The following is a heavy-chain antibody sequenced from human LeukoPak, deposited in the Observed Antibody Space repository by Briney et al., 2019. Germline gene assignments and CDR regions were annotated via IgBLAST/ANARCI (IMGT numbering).Heavy chain of an antibody. CDR3: ARDRRGVGYRPQYYQYYYMDV. CDR1: GGSISSSSYY. CDR2: IKQDGSEK. V-gene: IGHV3-7*01. D-gene: IGHD5-24*01. J-gene: IGHJ6*03. Sequence: PSETLSLTCTVSGGSISSSSYYWDWIRQPPGKGLEWVANIKQDGSEKYYVDSVKGRFTISRDNAKNSLYLQMNSLRAEDTAVYYCARDRRGVGYRPQYYQYYYMDVWGKGTTVTVSS.